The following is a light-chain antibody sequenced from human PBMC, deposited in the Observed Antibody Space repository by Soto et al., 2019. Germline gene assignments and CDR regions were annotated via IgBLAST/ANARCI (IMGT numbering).Light chain of an antibody. J-gene: IGKJ1*01. V-gene: IGKV3-15*01. CDR1: QSVSGK. CDR3: QQSNNWPWT. Sequence: EVLMTQSPATLSVSPGERATLSCRASQSVSGKLAWYQQKPGQAPRLLIYDASTRATGIPARFSCSGSGTEFTLTISSLQSEDFAVYYCQQSNNWPWTVGQGTKV. CDR2: DAS.